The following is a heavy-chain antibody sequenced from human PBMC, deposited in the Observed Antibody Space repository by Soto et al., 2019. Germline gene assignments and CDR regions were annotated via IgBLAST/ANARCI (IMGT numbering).Heavy chain of an antibody. CDR1: GGSISSGDYY. J-gene: IGHJ4*02. CDR3: GRELGYFDY. D-gene: IGHD3-16*01. Sequence: PSETLSLTCTVSGGSISSGDYYWSWIRQAPGKGLEWIGYIHHTGSTYYTPSLKSRVTISIDTSKNHFSLKLNSVTAADTAVYYCGRELGYFDYWGQGTLVTVSS. V-gene: IGHV4-30-4*01. CDR2: IHHTGST.